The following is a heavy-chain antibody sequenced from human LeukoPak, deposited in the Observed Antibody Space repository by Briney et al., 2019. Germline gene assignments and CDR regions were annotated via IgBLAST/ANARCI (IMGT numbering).Heavy chain of an antibody. CDR2: ISSSSSTI. CDR1: GFTFSSYS. CDR3: ARRYDFWSGYYTDYFDY. Sequence: GSLRLFCAASGFTFSSYSMNWVRQAPGKGLEWVSYISSSSSTIYYADSVKGRFTISRDNAKNSLYLQMNSLRAEDTAVYYCARRYDFWSGYYTDYFDYWGQGTLVTVSS. D-gene: IGHD3-3*01. V-gene: IGHV3-48*01. J-gene: IGHJ4*02.